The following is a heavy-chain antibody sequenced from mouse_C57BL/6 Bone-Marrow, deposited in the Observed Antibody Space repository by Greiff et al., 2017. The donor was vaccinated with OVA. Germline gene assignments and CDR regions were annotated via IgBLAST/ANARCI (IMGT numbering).Heavy chain of an antibody. CDR2: LDPSDSYT. V-gene: IGHV1-50*01. J-gene: IGHJ4*01. CDR3: ARVDYSGSSSYAMDY. CDR1: GYTFTSYW. Sequence: VQLQQPGAELVKPGASVKLSCKASGYTFTSYWMQWVKQRPGQGLEWIGELDPSDSYTNYNQKFKGKATLTVDTSSSTAYMQLSSLTSEDSAVYYCARVDYSGSSSYAMDYWGQGTSVTVSS. D-gene: IGHD1-1*01.